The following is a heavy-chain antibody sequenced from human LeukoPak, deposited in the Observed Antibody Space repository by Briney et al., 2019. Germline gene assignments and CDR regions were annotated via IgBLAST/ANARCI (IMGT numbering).Heavy chain of an antibody. CDR2: ISGSFIGT. Sequence: GGSLRLSCAASGFTFSTYAMSWVRQAPGKGLEWVSAISGSFIGTYYADSVKGRFTISRDTSKNTLYLQMNSLRAEDTAVYYCARSLRVRGVPDYMDVWGRGTTVTISS. V-gene: IGHV3-23*01. D-gene: IGHD3-10*01. CDR1: GFTFSTYA. J-gene: IGHJ6*03. CDR3: ARSLRVRGVPDYMDV.